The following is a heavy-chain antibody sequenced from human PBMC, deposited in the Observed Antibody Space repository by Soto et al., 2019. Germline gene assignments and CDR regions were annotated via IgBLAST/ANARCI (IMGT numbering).Heavy chain of an antibody. CDR2: IYYSGST. D-gene: IGHD3-9*01. CDR1: GGSISSYY. V-gene: IGHV4-59*08. CDR3: ARIDILTGYTFDY. J-gene: IGHJ4*02. Sequence: SETLSLTCTVSGGSISSYYWSWIRQPPGKGLEWIGYIYYSGSTNYNPSLKSRVTISVDTSKNQFSLELSSVTAADTAVYYCARIDILTGYTFDYWGQGTLVTVSS.